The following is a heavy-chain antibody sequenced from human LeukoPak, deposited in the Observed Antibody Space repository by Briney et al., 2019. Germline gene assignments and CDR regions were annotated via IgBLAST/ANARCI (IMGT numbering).Heavy chain of an antibody. D-gene: IGHD3-10*01. CDR1: GYSISSGYY. CDR2: IYHSGST. J-gene: IGHJ5*02. Sequence: SVTLSLTCTVSGYSISSGYYWGWIRQPPGKGLEWIGSIYHSGSTYYNPSLKSRVTMSVDTSKNQFSLKLSSVTAADTAVYYCARDVITMVRGVMSRERYNWFDPWGQGTLVTVSS. CDR3: ARDVITMVRGVMSRERYNWFDP. V-gene: IGHV4-38-2*02.